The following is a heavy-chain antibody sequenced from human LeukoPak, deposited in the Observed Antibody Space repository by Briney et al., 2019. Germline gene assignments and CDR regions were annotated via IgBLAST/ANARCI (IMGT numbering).Heavy chain of an antibody. Sequence: ASVKLSCKASGYTFTGYYTHWVRQAPGQGLEWMGWINPNSGDTNYAQKFQGRVTMTRDTSINTAYMELTRLTSDDTAVYYCARVYSVRSFDYWGLGTVVTVSS. V-gene: IGHV1-2*02. CDR3: ARVYSVRSFDY. J-gene: IGHJ4*02. D-gene: IGHD2-15*01. CDR1: GYTFTGYY. CDR2: INPNSGDT.